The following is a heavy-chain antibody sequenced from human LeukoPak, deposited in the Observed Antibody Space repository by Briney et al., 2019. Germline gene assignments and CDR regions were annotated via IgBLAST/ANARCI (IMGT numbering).Heavy chain of an antibody. V-gene: IGHV3-23*01. Sequence: GGSLRLSCAASGFTFSSYAMSWVRQAPGKGLEWVSAISGGGGSTYYADSVKGRFTISRDNSKNTLYLQMNSLRAEDTAVYYCAKDRGRAYCSSTSCLFDYWGQGTLVTVSS. CDR1: GFTFSSYA. J-gene: IGHJ4*02. D-gene: IGHD2-2*01. CDR3: AKDRGRAYCSSTSCLFDY. CDR2: ISGGGGST.